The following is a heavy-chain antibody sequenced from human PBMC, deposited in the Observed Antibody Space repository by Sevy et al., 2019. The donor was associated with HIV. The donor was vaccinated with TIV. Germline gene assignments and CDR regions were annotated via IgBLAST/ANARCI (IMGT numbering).Heavy chain of an antibody. CDR2: ISATGGST. CDR1: GFALRSYT. J-gene: IGHJ4*02. Sequence: GGSLRLSCGVSGFALRSYTMNWVRQAPGKGVEWVASISATGGSTYYADSVKGRFTISRDVSKSTLYLQMNSLTAEDTAMFYCAKTLQKLPFHPHYFDYWGQGTLVTVSS. D-gene: IGHD2-21*02. CDR3: AKTLQKLPFHPHYFDY. V-gene: IGHV3-23*01.